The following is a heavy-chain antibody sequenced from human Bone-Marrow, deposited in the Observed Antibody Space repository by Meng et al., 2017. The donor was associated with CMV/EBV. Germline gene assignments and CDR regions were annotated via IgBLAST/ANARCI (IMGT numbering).Heavy chain of an antibody. Sequence: SVKVSCKASGGTFSRYAISWVRQAPGQGLEWMGGIIPIFGTANYAQKFQGRVTITTDESTSTAYMELSSLRSEDTGVYYCARDELGSIAAAGYYYYGMNVWGQGTTVTVSS. J-gene: IGHJ6*02. CDR1: GGTFSRYA. D-gene: IGHD6-13*01. CDR2: IIPIFGTA. V-gene: IGHV1-69*05. CDR3: ARDELGSIAAAGYYYYGMNV.